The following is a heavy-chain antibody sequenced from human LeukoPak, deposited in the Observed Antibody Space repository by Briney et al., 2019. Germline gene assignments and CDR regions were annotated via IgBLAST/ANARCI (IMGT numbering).Heavy chain of an antibody. Sequence: SGESLKISCKGSGYSFPNYWIGWVRQMPGQGLEWTGIIYPADSDTRYSPSFQGQVTISADKSINTAYLQWTSLKASDTAMYYCARRKGDGYNSPFDYWGQGTLVTVSS. D-gene: IGHD5-24*01. CDR3: ARRKGDGYNSPFDY. CDR1: GYSFPNYW. J-gene: IGHJ4*02. CDR2: IYPADSDT. V-gene: IGHV5-51*01.